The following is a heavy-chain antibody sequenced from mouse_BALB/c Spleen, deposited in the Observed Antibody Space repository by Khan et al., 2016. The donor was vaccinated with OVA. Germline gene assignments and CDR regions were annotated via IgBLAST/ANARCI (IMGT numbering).Heavy chain of an antibody. V-gene: IGHV3-2*02. J-gene: IGHJ2*01. Sequence: EVQLQESGPGLVKPSQSLSLTCTVTGYSITSGYGWNWIRQFPGNKLEWMGYISYSGSTNYNPSLKSRITITGDTSKNQFFLQLNSVTTEDTATYYCARTARLKYWGQGTTLTVSS. CDR2: ISYSGST. CDR3: ARTARLKY. CDR1: GYSITSGYG. D-gene: IGHD1-2*01.